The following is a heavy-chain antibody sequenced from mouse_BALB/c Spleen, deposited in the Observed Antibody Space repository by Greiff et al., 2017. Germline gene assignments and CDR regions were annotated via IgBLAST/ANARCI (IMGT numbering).Heavy chain of an antibody. J-gene: IGHJ1*01. CDR2: IRSKSNNYAT. Sequence: EVQRVESGGGLVQPKGSLKLSCAASGFTFNTYAMHWVCQAPGKGLEWVARIRSKSNNYATYYADSVKDRFTISRDDSQSMLYLQMNNLKTEDTAMYYCVREGLRRRDWYFDVWGAGTTVTVSS. V-gene: IGHV10-3*03. CDR3: VREGLRRRDWYFDV. CDR1: GFTFNTYA. D-gene: IGHD2-4*01.